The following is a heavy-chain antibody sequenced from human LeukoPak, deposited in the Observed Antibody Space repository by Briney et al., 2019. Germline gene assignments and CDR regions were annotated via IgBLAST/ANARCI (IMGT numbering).Heavy chain of an antibody. Sequence: GGSLRLSCAASGFTVSSNYMSWVRQAPGKGLEWVSVIYSGGSTYYADSVKGRFTISRDNSKNTLYLQMNSLRAEDTAVYYCAKDLSKELLYRRGKYYFDYWGQGTLVTASS. CDR3: AKDLSKELLYRRGKYYFDY. CDR2: IYSGGST. J-gene: IGHJ4*02. V-gene: IGHV3-66*01. D-gene: IGHD3-10*01. CDR1: GFTVSSNY.